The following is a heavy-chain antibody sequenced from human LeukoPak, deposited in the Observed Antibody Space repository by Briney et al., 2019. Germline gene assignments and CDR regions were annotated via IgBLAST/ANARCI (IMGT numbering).Heavy chain of an antibody. CDR1: GFTVSSNY. CDR2: IYSGGST. Sequence: PGGSLRLSCAASGFTVSSNYMSWVRQAPGEGLGWVSVIYSGGSTYYADSVKGRFTISRDNSKNTLYLQMNSLRAEDTAVYYCARDLGDGYNRGGYWGQGTLVTVSS. J-gene: IGHJ4*02. V-gene: IGHV3-53*01. CDR3: ARDLGDGYNRGGY. D-gene: IGHD5-24*01.